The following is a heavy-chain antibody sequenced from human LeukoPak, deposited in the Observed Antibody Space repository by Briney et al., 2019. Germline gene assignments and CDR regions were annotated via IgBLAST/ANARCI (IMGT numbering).Heavy chain of an antibody. J-gene: IGHJ3*02. CDR1: GYSFTSYY. CDR3: ARVAYGAQAFDI. Sequence: ASVKVSCKASGYSFTSYYMHWVRQAPGQGLEWMGLINPSGSSTSYAQKFQGRLSLTRDMSTSTDYMELSSLTSEDTAVYYCARVAYGAQAFDIWGQGTMVTVSS. CDR2: INPSGSST. D-gene: IGHD4-17*01. V-gene: IGHV1-46*01.